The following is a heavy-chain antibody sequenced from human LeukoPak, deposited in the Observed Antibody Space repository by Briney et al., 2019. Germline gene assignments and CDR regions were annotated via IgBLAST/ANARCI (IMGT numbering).Heavy chain of an antibody. CDR2: ISGSGGST. V-gene: IGHV3-23*01. Sequence: PGGSLRLSCAASGFTFSSYAISWVRQAPGKGLEWVSAISGSGGSTYYADSVKGRFTISRDNSKNTLYLQMNSLRAEDTAVYYCAKDQAPPEDILTGYHPDAFDIWGQGTLVTVSS. D-gene: IGHD3-9*01. CDR3: AKDQAPPEDILTGYHPDAFDI. J-gene: IGHJ3*02. CDR1: GFTFSSYA.